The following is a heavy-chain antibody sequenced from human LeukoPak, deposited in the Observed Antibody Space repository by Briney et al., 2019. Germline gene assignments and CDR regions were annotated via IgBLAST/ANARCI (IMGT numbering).Heavy chain of an antibody. CDR1: GFTFSSYG. Sequence: GTLRLSCAASGFTFSSYGIHWVRQAPGQGLEWVAVISYDGSNTYYADSVKGRFTISRDNSKNTLYLQMNSLRAEDTAVYYCAESGDSTGVWDFDYWGQGTLVTVSS. D-gene: IGHD3-22*01. CDR2: ISYDGSNT. J-gene: IGHJ4*02. CDR3: AESGDSTGVWDFDY. V-gene: IGHV3-30*18.